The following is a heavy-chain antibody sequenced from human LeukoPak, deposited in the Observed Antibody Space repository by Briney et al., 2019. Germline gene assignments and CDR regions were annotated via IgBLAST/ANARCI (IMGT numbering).Heavy chain of an antibody. CDR3: ASTGYCIGGSCYSNYFDH. J-gene: IGHJ4*02. D-gene: IGHD2-15*01. CDR1: GGSISSGSYY. CDR2: IYYSGSP. Sequence: PSETLSLTCTVSGGSISSGSYYWGWIRQPPGKGLEWIGTIYYSGSPYYNPSLKSRVSISVDTSKNQLSLKLSFVTAADTAVYYCASTGYCIGGSCYSNYFDHWGQGTLVTVSS. V-gene: IGHV4-39*01.